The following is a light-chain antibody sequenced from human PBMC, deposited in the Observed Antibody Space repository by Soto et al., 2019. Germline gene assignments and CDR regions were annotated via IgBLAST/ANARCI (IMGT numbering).Light chain of an antibody. J-gene: IGLJ1*01. CDR1: SSDVGGYNY. CDR3: SSYTSDTTGV. CDR2: DVT. V-gene: IGLV2-14*03. Sequence: QSALTQPASVSGSPGQSIAISCTGTSSDVGGYNYVSWYQQHPGKAPKLMIYDVTTRPSGVSNRFSGSKSGNTAALTISGLQAEDEADYYCSSYTSDTTGVFGTGTK.